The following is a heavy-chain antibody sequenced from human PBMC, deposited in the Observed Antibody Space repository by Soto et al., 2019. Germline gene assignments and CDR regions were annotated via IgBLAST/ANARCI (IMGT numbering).Heavy chain of an antibody. CDR1: GASISNFY. D-gene: IGHD7-27*01. Sequence: QVRLQESGPGLVKPSETLSLTCTVSGASISNFYWSWVRQPPGKGLEWIGYIYDNGSPKYNPSLKRRVTILLDTSNNQVFLNLTSLTAADTAVYYCARDLVLNWGDEGGGLTYYYGLDVWGQGTMVSVPS. V-gene: IGHV4-59*01. CDR3: ARDLVLNWGDEGGGLTYYYGLDV. CDR2: IYDNGSP. J-gene: IGHJ6*02.